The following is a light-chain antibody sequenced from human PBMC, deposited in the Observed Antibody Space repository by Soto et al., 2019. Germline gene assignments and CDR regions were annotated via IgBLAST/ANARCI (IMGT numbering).Light chain of an antibody. CDR3: QQRSTWPLT. CDR2: DTS. V-gene: IGKV3-11*01. Sequence: EIVLTQSPATLSLSPGERATLSCRASQSISNYLAWYQQKPGQAPRLLIYDTSNRATGIPARFSGSGSETDFTLTISSLEPEDFAIYDCQQRSTWPLTFGGGTRVEIK. J-gene: IGKJ4*01. CDR1: QSISNY.